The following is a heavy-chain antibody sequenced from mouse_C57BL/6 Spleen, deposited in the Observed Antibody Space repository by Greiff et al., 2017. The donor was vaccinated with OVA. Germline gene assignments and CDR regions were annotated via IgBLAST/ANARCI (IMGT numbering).Heavy chain of an antibody. V-gene: IGHV1-82*01. CDR3: ARHYGSSPLRYFDV. D-gene: IGHD1-1*01. Sequence: QVQLKESGPGLVKPGASVKISCKASGYAFSSSWMNWVQQRPGKGLEWIGRIYPGDGDTNYNGKFKGKATLTEDNSSSTAYMQLSSLTSEDSAVYFCARHYGSSPLRYFDVWGTGTTVTVSS. CDR2: IYPGDGDT. J-gene: IGHJ1*03. CDR1: GYAFSSSW.